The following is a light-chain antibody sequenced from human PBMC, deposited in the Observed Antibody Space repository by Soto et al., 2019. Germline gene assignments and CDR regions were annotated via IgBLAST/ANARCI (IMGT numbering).Light chain of an antibody. J-gene: IGKJ5*01. CDR2: GAS. CDR3: QKYNHWID. CDR1: QSVNSN. Sequence: EIVMTQSPATLSVSPGERATLSCRASQSVNSNLAWYQQKPGQAPRLLIYGASTRATGIPARFSGSGSGTEFTLTISSLQSEDFAVYYCQKYNHWIDLGQGTRLEIK. V-gene: IGKV3-15*01.